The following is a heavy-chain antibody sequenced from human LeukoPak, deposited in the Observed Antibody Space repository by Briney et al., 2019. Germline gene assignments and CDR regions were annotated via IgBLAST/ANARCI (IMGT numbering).Heavy chain of an antibody. CDR3: ARTIVVVPAAMRGAFDY. D-gene: IGHD2-2*01. CDR1: GYTFTSYG. Sequence: VASVTLSCTASGYTFTSYGISWVRQAPGQGLEWMGWISAYNGNANYAQKLQGRVTMTTDTSTSTAYMELRSLRSDDTAVYYCARTIVVVPAAMRGAFDYWGQGTLVTVSS. V-gene: IGHV1-18*01. J-gene: IGHJ4*02. CDR2: ISAYNGNA.